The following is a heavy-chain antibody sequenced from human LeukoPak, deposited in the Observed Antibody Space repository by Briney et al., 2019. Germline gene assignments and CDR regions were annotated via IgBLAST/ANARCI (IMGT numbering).Heavy chain of an antibody. J-gene: IGHJ4*02. CDR1: GFTFSSYS. D-gene: IGHD3-16*01. CDR2: ISSSSSYI. Sequence: GGSLRLSCAASGFTFSSYSMNWVRQAPGKGLEWVSSISSSSSYIYYADSVKGRFTIPRDNAKNSLYLQMNSLRAEDTAVYYCARLPMITFGGVKKHALADLIVWGQGTLVTVSS. V-gene: IGHV3-21*04. CDR3: ARLPMITFGGVKKHALADLIV.